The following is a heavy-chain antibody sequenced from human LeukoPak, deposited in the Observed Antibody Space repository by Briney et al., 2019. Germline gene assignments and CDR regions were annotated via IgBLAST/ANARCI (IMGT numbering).Heavy chain of an antibody. Sequence: GGSLRLSCAASGFTFSSYAMSWVRQAPGKGLEWVSTISATGGSTSYADSVKGRFTISRDNSKNTLYLQMNSLRIEDTAVYFCAKDQATGLLATRRAEYFQHWGQGTLVTVSS. V-gene: IGHV3-23*01. CDR1: GFTFSSYA. D-gene: IGHD2-15*01. J-gene: IGHJ1*01. CDR2: ISATGGST. CDR3: AKDQATGLLATRRAEYFQH.